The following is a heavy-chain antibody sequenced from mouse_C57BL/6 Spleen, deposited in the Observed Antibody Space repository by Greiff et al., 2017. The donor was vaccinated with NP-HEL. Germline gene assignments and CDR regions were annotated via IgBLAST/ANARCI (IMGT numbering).Heavy chain of an antibody. CDR1: GYTFTSYT. CDR2: INPSSGYT. CDR3: APYDYELCDY. V-gene: IGHV1-4*01. D-gene: IGHD2-4*01. J-gene: IGHJ2*01. Sequence: VQLQQSGAELARPGASVKMSCKASGYTFTSYTMHWVKQRPGQGLEWIGYINPSSGYTKYNQKFKDKATLTADKSSSTAYMQLSSLTSEDSAVYYCAPYDYELCDYWGQGTTLTVSS.